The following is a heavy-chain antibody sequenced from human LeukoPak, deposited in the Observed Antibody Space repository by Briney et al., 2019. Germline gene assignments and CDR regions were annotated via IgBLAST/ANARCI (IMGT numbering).Heavy chain of an antibody. CDR3: ARGRYCTATTCDAGGDAFDI. V-gene: IGHV4-4*07. CDR1: GGSISNYY. Sequence: PSETLSLTCTVSGGSISNYYWSWIRQPAGKGLEWIGRIYPRGSTTYSSSLKSRVTMSADTSKNHFSLNLTSLTAAGTAVYYCARGRYCTATTCDAGGDAFDIWGQGTMATVSS. J-gene: IGHJ3*02. D-gene: IGHD2-2*01. CDR2: IYPRGST.